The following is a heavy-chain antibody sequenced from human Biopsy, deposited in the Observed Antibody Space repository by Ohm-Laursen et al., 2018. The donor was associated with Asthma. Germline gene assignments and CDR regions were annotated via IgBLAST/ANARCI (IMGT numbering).Heavy chain of an antibody. Sequence: SPRLSWTASGFTFGHYWMRWVRQGPGEGLGGVANIKDDGTEKNHVDSLKGRFTISRDNAKNSLYLQMNSLRAEDTAVYYCARTFHFWSPYHAEHYQLWGQGTLVTVSS. V-gene: IGHV3-7*02. CDR3: ARTFHFWSPYHAEHYQL. J-gene: IGHJ1*01. D-gene: IGHD3-3*02. CDR2: IKDDGTEK. CDR1: GFTFGHYW.